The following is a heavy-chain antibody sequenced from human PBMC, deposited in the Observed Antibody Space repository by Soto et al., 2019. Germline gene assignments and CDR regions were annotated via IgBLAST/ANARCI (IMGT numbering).Heavy chain of an antibody. CDR1: GASVSSNRAA. CDR3: ARDSPGYGDYVLFDY. CDR2: TYYRSKWYN. J-gene: IGHJ4*02. Sequence: SHTLSLTCAISGASVSSNRAAWNWIRQSPSSDLEWLGRTYYRSKWYNDYAVSVKSRITINPDTSKNQFSLQLNSVTPEDTAVYYCARDSPGYGDYVLFDYWGQGTLVTVSS. V-gene: IGHV6-1*01. D-gene: IGHD4-17*01.